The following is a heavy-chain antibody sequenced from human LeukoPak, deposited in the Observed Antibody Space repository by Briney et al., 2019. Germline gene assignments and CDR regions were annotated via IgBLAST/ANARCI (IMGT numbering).Heavy chain of an antibody. CDR3: ASEYYYDTSGYYSLAS. CDR1: GGSNSSFY. Sequence: SETLSLTCTVSGGSNSSFYWSWIRQPAGKALEWIGRIYTSGSTNYNPSLKSRVTMSVDTSKNQFSLKLRSVTAADTAVYYCASEYYYDTSGYYSLASWGQGHLVTVSS. CDR2: IYTSGST. J-gene: IGHJ4*02. D-gene: IGHD3-22*01. V-gene: IGHV4-4*07.